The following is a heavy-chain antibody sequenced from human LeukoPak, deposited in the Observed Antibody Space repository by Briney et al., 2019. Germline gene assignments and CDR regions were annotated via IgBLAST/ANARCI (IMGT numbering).Heavy chain of an antibody. CDR1: GFTFSSYW. V-gene: IGHV3-7*03. CDR3: AKDREGRDYFDY. Sequence: SGGSLRLSCAASGFTFSSYWMSWVRQAPGKGLEWVANIKQDGSEKYYVDSVKGRFTISRDNSKNTLYLQMNSLRAEDTAVYYCAKDREGRDYFDYWGQGTLVTVSS. CDR2: IKQDGSEK. J-gene: IGHJ4*02. D-gene: IGHD1-26*01.